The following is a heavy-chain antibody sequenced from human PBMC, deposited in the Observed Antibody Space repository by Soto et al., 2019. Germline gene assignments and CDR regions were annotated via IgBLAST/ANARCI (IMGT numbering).Heavy chain of an antibody. CDR1: GGSISSGDYY. V-gene: IGHV4-30-4*01. CDR2: IYYSGST. D-gene: IGHD6-13*01. J-gene: IGHJ4*02. Sequence: SETLSLTCTVSGGSISSGDYYWSWIRQPPGKGLEWIGYIYYSGSTYYNPSLKSRVTISVDTSKNQFSLKLSSVTAADTAVYYCATLSAAGPYYFDYWGQGTLVTVSS. CDR3: ATLSAAGPYYFDY.